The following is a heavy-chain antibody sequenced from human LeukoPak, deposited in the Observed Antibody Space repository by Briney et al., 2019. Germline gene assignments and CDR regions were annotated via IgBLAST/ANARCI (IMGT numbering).Heavy chain of an antibody. CDR2: IKRKRDGGTT. CDR1: GFTFNDAW. V-gene: IGHV3-15*05. Sequence: PGGSLRLSCAASGFTFNDAWTSWVRQAPGKGLEWVGRIKRKRDGGTTDYAAPVKGRFTISRDNAKNSLFLQMNSLRAEDTAFYYCARAGLDDGDQMGWFDSWGQGTLVTVSS. CDR3: ARAGLDDGDQMGWFDS. J-gene: IGHJ5*01. D-gene: IGHD4-17*01.